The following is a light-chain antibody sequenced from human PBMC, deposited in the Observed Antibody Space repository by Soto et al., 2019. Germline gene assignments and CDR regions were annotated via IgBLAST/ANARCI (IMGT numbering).Light chain of an antibody. CDR2: DAS. Sequence: EIVLTQSPATLSLSPGERATLSCRASQSVRSYLAWYQQKPGQAPRLLIYDASNRATGIPARFSGSGSGTDFTLTSSSLDAEDCAVYYCQQRSNWPPYTFGQGTKLEI. V-gene: IGKV3-11*01. CDR1: QSVRSY. J-gene: IGKJ2*01. CDR3: QQRSNWPPYT.